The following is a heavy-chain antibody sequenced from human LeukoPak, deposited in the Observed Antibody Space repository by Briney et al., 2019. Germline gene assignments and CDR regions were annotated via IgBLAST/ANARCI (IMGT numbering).Heavy chain of an antibody. V-gene: IGHV4-59*08. Sequence: SETLSLTCTVSGGSISSYYWSWIRQPPGKGLEWIGYIYYSGSTNYNPSLKSRVTISVDTSKNQFSLKLSSVAAADTAVYYCARHGYCSGGSCPLGVWGKGTTVTVSS. D-gene: IGHD2-15*01. J-gene: IGHJ6*04. CDR3: ARHGYCSGGSCPLGV. CDR1: GGSISSYY. CDR2: IYYSGST.